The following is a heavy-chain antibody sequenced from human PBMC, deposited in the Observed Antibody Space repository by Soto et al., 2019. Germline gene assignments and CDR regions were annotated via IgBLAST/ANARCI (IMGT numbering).Heavy chain of an antibody. CDR2: IIPIFGTA. Sequence: QVQLVQSGAEVKKPGSSVKVSCKASGGTFSSYAISWVRQAPGQGLEWMGGIIPIFGTANYAQKFQGRVTITADESTSTAYMEQSSLRSEDTAVYYCARDRSPGYCSGGSCYYYGMDVWGQGTTVTVSS. CDR1: GGTFSSYA. CDR3: ARDRSPGYCSGGSCYYYGMDV. D-gene: IGHD2-15*01. V-gene: IGHV1-69*12. J-gene: IGHJ6*02.